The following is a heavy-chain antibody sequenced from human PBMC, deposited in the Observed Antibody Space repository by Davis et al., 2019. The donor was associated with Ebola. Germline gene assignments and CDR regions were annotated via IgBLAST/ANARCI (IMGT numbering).Heavy chain of an antibody. CDR2: ISWNSGNL. J-gene: IGHJ4*01. Sequence: PGGSLRLSCAASGFTFTSYAMSWVRQVPGKGLEWVSGISWNSGNLGYAASVKGRFTISRNNAKYSLSLQMNSLRVEDTAVYYCVRDSGYYSHDYWGHGTLVTVSS. V-gene: IGHV3-9*01. D-gene: IGHD5-12*01. CDR3: VRDSGYYSHDY. CDR1: GFTFTSYA.